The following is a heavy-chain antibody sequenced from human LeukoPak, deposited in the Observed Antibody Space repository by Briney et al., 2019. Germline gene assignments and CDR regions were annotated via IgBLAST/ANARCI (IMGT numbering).Heavy chain of an antibody. V-gene: IGHV1-8*01. D-gene: IGHD3-10*01. J-gene: IGHJ3*02. Sequence: ASVKVSCKASGYTFTSYDINWVRQAPGQGLEWMGWMNPNSGNTGYAQKFQGRVTMTRNTSISTAYMELSSLRSEDTAVYYCARASYYYGSGSMSAFDIWGQGTMVTVSS. CDR2: MNPNSGNT. CDR1: GYTFTSYD. CDR3: ARASYYYGSGSMSAFDI.